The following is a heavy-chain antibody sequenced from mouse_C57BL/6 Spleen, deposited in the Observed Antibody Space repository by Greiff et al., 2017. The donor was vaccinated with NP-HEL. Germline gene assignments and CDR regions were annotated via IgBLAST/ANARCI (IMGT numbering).Heavy chain of an antibody. Sequence: QVQLQQSGPELVKPGASVKISCKASGYAFSSSWMNWVKQRPGKGLEWIGRIYPGDGDTNYNGQFKGKATLTADKSSSTAYMQLSSLTSEDVAVYCCASWDGNGAYWGQGTLVTVSA. D-gene: IGHD4-1*01. CDR2: IYPGDGDT. CDR1: GYAFSSSW. J-gene: IGHJ3*01. CDR3: ASWDGNGAY. V-gene: IGHV1-82*01.